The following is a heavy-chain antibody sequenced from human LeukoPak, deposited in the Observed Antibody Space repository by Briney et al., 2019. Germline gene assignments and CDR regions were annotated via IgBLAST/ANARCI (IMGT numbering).Heavy chain of an antibody. Sequence: VGSLRLSCAASGFTFSDYYMRWIPQAPGKGLEWVSYISGSGSTIYYADSVKGRFTISRDNAKNSLYLQMNSLRAEDTAVYYCARDKGGQWLSSGYFDLWGRGTLVTVSS. V-gene: IGHV3-11*01. D-gene: IGHD6-19*01. J-gene: IGHJ2*01. CDR3: ARDKGGQWLSSGYFDL. CDR2: ISGSGSTI. CDR1: GFTFSDYY.